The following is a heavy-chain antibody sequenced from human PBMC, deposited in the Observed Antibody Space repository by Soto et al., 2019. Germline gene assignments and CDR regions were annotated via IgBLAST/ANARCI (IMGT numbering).Heavy chain of an antibody. CDR3: ARDGYCMSTSCYAEGTQSYGMDV. V-gene: IGHV3-30-3*01. CDR1: GFTFSSYA. J-gene: IGHJ6*02. Sequence: QVQLVESGGGVVQPGRSLRLYCAASGFTFSSYAMHWVRQAPGKGLEWVAVISYDGSNKYYADSVKGRFTISRDNSKNTLYLKMNSLRAEDTAVYYCARDGYCMSTSCYAEGTQSYGMDVWGQGTTVTVSS. CDR2: ISYDGSNK. D-gene: IGHD2-2*03.